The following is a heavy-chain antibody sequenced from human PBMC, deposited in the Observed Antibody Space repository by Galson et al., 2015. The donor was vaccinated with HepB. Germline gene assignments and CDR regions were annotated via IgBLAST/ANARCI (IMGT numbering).Heavy chain of an antibody. CDR3: ARVKNQRGWFDP. D-gene: IGHD2/OR15-2a*01. CDR1: GGSFSGYY. CDR2: INHSGST. V-gene: IGHV4-34*01. J-gene: IGHJ5*02. Sequence: SETLSLTCAVYGGSFSGYYWSWIRQPPGKGLEWIGEINHSGSTNYNPSLKSRVTISVDTSKNQFSLKLSSVTAADTAVYYCARVKNQRGWFDPWGQGTLVTVSS.